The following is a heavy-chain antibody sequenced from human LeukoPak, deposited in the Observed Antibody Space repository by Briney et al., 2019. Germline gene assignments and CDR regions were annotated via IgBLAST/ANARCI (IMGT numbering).Heavy chain of an antibody. D-gene: IGHD3-22*01. Sequence: ASVKVSCKASGYTFTGYYMHWVRQAPGQGLERVGRINPNSGGTNYAQKFQGRVTMTRDTSISTAYMELSRLRSDDTAVYYCARVYYDSSFGEDAWGQGTLVTVSS. V-gene: IGHV1-2*06. CDR2: INPNSGGT. J-gene: IGHJ5*02. CDR3: ARVYYDSSFGEDA. CDR1: GYTFTGYY.